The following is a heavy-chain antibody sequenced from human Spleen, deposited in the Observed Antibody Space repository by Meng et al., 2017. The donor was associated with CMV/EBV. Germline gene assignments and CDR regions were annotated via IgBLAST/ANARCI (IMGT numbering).Heavy chain of an antibody. V-gene: IGHV3-30-3*01. CDR1: GFTFSNYA. D-gene: IGHD2-21*01. Sequence: GGSLRLSCAASGFTFSNYAMHWVRQAPGKGLEWVAIISYDGINKYYADSVKGRFTISRDNAKNSLYLQMNSLRAEDTAVYYCARPPHNALSYCGGDCYGSPWGQGTLVTVSS. J-gene: IGHJ5*02. CDR2: ISYDGINK. CDR3: ARPPHNALSYCGGDCYGSP.